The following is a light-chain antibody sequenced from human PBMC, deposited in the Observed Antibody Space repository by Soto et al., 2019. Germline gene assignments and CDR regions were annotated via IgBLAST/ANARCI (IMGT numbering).Light chain of an antibody. CDR1: SSDVGGYNY. CDR2: EVS. CDR3: SSYTSSVTLDV. V-gene: IGLV2-14*01. J-gene: IGLJ1*01. Sequence: QTVVTQPASVSGSPGQSITISCTGTSSDVGGYNYVSWYQQHPGKAPKLIIYEVSNRPSGVSNRFSGSKSGNTASLTISGLQAEDEADYYCSSYTSSVTLDVFGTGTKLTVL.